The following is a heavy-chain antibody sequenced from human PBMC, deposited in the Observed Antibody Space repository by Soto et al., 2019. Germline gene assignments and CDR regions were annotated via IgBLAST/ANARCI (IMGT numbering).Heavy chain of an antibody. CDR2: ILKDGSDQ. J-gene: IGHJ4*02. V-gene: IGHV3-33*01. Sequence: QVQLAESGGGVVQPGRSLRLSCAATGFTISNYGMHWVRQAPGKGLEWVAVILKDGSDQKYADSMKGRFTISRDNAKNRLYLKMNSLGAEDTAGYYGARDDGYPGDAFGCWGQGTLVTVSS. CDR1: GFTISNYG. D-gene: IGHD5-12*01. CDR3: ARDDGYPGDAFGC.